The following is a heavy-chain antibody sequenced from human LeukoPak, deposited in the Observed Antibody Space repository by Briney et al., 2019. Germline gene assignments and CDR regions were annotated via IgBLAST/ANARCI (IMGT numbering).Heavy chain of an antibody. V-gene: IGHV4-39*01. CDR3: ARRVFGSGRQDY. CDR2: TQYSGST. Sequence: PSENLSLTCTVSGGSISSTNYFWAWIRQPPGKGLEWIGNTQYSGSTHYNPSLKGRVTRSVDTSKGQFSLRLNSLTAADTAVYYCARRVFGSGRQDYWGQGTLVTVSS. J-gene: IGHJ4*02. CDR1: GGSISSTNYF. D-gene: IGHD3-10*01.